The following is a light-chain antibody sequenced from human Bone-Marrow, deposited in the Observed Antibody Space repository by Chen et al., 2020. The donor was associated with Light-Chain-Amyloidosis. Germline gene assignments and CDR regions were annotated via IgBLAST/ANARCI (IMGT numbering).Light chain of an antibody. J-gene: IGLJ3*02. CDR2: DVS. V-gene: IGLV2-14*04. CDR3: SSYTSSSTLEV. Sequence: SDVGGYNYVSWYQQHPGKAPKLMIYDVSNRPSGVSNRFSGSKSGNTASLTISGLQAEDEADYYCSSYTSSSTLEVFGGGTKLTVL. CDR1: SDVGGYNY.